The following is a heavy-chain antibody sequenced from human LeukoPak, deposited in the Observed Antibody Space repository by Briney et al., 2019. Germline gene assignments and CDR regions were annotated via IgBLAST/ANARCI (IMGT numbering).Heavy chain of an antibody. CDR1: GGSISSYY. CDR2: IYYSGST. CDR3: ARRVAAKGFDY. V-gene: IGHV4-59*01. J-gene: IGHJ4*02. D-gene: IGHD2-15*01. Sequence: SETLSLTCTVSGGSISSYYWSWIRQPPGKGLEWIGYIYYSGSTNYNPSLKSRVTISVDTSKNQFSLKLSSVTAADTAVYYCARRVAAKGFDYWGQGTLVTVSS.